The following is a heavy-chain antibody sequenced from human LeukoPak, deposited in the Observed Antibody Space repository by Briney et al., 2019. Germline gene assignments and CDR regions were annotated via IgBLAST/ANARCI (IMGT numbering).Heavy chain of an antibody. CDR3: ARGNRACCYYYMDV. Sequence: GGSLRLSCAASGFTFYDYGMSWVRQAPGKGLEWVSGINWNGGSTGYADSVKGRFTISRDNAKNCLYLQMNSLRAEDTALYYCARGNRACCYYYMDVWGKGTTVTVSS. J-gene: IGHJ6*03. V-gene: IGHV3-20*04. D-gene: IGHD2/OR15-2a*01. CDR1: GFTFYDYG. CDR2: INWNGGST.